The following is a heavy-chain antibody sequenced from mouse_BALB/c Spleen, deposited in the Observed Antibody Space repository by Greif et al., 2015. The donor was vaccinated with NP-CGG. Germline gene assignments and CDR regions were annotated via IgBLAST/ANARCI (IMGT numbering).Heavy chain of an antibody. CDR1: GFTFSSFG. CDR3: ARNGYAVDY. J-gene: IGHJ4*01. Sequence: EVMLVESGGGLVQPGGSRKLSCAASGFTFSSFGMHWVRQAPEKGLEWVAYISSGSSTIYYADTVKGRFTISRDNPKNTLFLQMTSLRSEDTAMYYCARNGYAVDYWGQGTSVTVSS. CDR2: ISSGSSTI. V-gene: IGHV5-17*02.